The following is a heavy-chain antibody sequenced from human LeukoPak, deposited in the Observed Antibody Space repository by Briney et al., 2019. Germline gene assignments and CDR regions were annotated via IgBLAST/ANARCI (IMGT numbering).Heavy chain of an antibody. D-gene: IGHD1-26*01. J-gene: IGHJ4*02. V-gene: IGHV3-7*03. CDR2: IKQDGSEK. CDR1: GFTFSSYW. Sequence: GGSLRLSCAASGFTFSSYWMSWVRQAPGKGLEWVANIKQDGSEKYYVDSVKGRFIISRDISQNTVYLEMNSLRAEDAAVYYCAREGWEELGHYFDYWGQGTGVTVSS. CDR3: AREGWEELGHYFDY.